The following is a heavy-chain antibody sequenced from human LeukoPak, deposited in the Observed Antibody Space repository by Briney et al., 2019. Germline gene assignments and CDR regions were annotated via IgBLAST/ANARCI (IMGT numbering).Heavy chain of an antibody. CDR1: GGPISSYY. D-gene: IGHD3-3*01. Sequence: PSETLSLTCTVSGGPISSYYWSWIRQPPGKGLEWIGYIYYSGSTNYNPSLKSRVTISVDTSKNQFSLKLSSVTAADTAVYYCARVNYDFWSGYYSYFDYWGQGTLVTVSS. CDR2: IYYSGST. J-gene: IGHJ4*02. V-gene: IGHV4-59*01. CDR3: ARVNYDFWSGYYSYFDY.